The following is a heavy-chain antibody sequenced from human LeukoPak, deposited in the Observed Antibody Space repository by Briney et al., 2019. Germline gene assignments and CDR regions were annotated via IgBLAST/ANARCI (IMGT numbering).Heavy chain of an antibody. CDR1: GGTFSSYA. CDR3: ARGVEYSSSPDV. J-gene: IGHJ6*04. V-gene: IGHV1-69*05. CDR2: IIPIFGTA. D-gene: IGHD6-6*01. Sequence: SVKVSCKASGGTFSSYAISGVRQAPGQGLEWMGGIIPIFGTANYAQKFQGRVTITTDESTSTAYMELSSLRSEDTAVYYCARGVEYSSSPDVWGKGTTVTVSS.